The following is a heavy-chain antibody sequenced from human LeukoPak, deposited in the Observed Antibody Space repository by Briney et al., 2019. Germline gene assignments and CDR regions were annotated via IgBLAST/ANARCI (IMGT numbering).Heavy chain of an antibody. Sequence: PGGSLRLSCAASGFTFSSYGMHWVRQAPGKGLEWVAVISYDGSNKYYADSVKGRFTISRDNSKNTLYLQMNSLRAEDTAVYYCAKDETLFLEWLLPDYWGQGTLVTVSS. V-gene: IGHV3-30*18. CDR3: AKDETLFLEWLLPDY. D-gene: IGHD3-3*01. CDR1: GFTFSSYG. J-gene: IGHJ4*02. CDR2: ISYDGSNK.